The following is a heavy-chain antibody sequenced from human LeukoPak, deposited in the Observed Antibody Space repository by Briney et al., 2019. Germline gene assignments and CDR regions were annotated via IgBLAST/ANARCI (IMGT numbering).Heavy chain of an antibody. V-gene: IGHV3-21*01. CDR1: GFTFDDYA. J-gene: IGHJ3*02. D-gene: IGHD3-22*01. CDR3: ARDTYDSSGYYYPDAFDI. Sequence: GGSLRLSCAASGFTFDDYAMHWVRQAPGKGLEWVSSISSSSSYIYYADSVKGRYTISRDNAENSLYLQMNSLRAEDTAVYYCARDTYDSSGYYYPDAFDIWGQGTMVTVSS. CDR2: ISSSSSYI.